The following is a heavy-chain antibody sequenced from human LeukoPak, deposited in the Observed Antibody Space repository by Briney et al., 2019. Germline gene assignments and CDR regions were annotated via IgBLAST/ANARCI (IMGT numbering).Heavy chain of an antibody. CDR2: INSDIHSNTI. V-gene: IGHV3-48*02. D-gene: IGHD4-17*01. J-gene: IGHJ4*02. CDR1: GFTVSSTY. Sequence: GGSLRLSCAASGFTVSSTYMSWVRQAPGKGLEWISYINSDIHSNTIYYADTVKGRFTISRDNGKNSLYLQMNSLRDEDTAVYYCARDRDYAFDYWGQGTLVTVSS. CDR3: ARDRDYAFDY.